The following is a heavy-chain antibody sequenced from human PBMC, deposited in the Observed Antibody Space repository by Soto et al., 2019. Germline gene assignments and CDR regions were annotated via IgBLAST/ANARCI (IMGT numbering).Heavy chain of an antibody. V-gene: IGHV3-30-3*01. Sequence: AGGSLRLSCTASGFTFSNYGMHWVRQAPGKGLKWVAVISYDGSNKHYADSVKGRFTISRDNSKNTLYLQMNSLRAEDTAVYYCARGRDYLGGDFDYWGQGTLVTVSS. J-gene: IGHJ4*02. D-gene: IGHD3-16*01. CDR3: ARGRDYLGGDFDY. CDR2: ISYDGSNK. CDR1: GFTFSNYG.